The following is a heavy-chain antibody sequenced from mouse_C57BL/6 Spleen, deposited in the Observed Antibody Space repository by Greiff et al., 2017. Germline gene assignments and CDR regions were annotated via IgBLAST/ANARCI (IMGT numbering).Heavy chain of an antibody. Sequence: VQLQQSGAELARPGASVKLSCKASGYTFTSYGISWVKQRTGQGLEWIGEIYPRSGNTYYNEKFKGKATLTADKSSSTAYMELRSLTSEDSAVYFCASLAHYYGSSYGYFDVWGTGTTVTVSS. V-gene: IGHV1-81*01. CDR2: IYPRSGNT. CDR3: ASLAHYYGSSYGYFDV. J-gene: IGHJ1*03. CDR1: GYTFTSYG. D-gene: IGHD1-1*01.